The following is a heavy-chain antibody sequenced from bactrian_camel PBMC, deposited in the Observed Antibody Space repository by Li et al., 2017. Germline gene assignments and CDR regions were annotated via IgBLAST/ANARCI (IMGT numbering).Heavy chain of an antibody. CDR1: GFALNRCG. D-gene: IGHD6*01. Sequence: HVQLVESGGGSVQAGGSQTLHCTVPGFALNRCGMDWYRRVGENQRELVASLSSEGDTVYADSVKGRFTLSKDEAKETVYLQMNNLKPEDTAMYQCMAERFSGLNVFMEYGGSWRGPGTQVTVS. CDR3: MAERFSGLNVFMEYGGSW. V-gene: IGHV3S53*01. CDR2: LSSEGDT. J-gene: IGHJ4*01.